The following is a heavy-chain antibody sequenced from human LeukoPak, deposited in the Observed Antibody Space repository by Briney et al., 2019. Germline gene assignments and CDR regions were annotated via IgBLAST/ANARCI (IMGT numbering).Heavy chain of an antibody. V-gene: IGHV4-39*01. J-gene: IGHJ4*02. CDR2: IYYSGST. Sequence: PSETLSLTCTVSGGSISSSSYYWGWIRQPPGKGLEWIGTIYYSGSTYYNPSLKSQVSISIDTSKNQFSLRLTSVTAADTAVYYCARQTGSGLFILPGGQGTLVTVSS. CDR1: GGSISSSSYY. CDR3: ARQTGSGLFILP. D-gene: IGHD3/OR15-3a*01.